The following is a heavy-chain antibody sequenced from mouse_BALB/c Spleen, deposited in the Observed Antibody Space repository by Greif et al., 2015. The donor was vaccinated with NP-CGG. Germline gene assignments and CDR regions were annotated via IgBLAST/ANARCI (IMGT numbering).Heavy chain of an antibody. D-gene: IGHD1-2*01. CDR1: GFTFTDYY. J-gene: IGHJ4*01. V-gene: IGHV7-3*02. CDR3: ARDGDYGYYAMDY. CDR2: IRNKANGYTT. Sequence: DVMLVESGGGLVQPGGSLRLSCATSGFTFTDYYMSWVRQPPGKALEWLGFIRNKANGYTTEYSASVKGRFTISRDNSQSILYLQMNTLRAEDSATYYCARDGDYGYYAMDYWGQGTSVTVSS.